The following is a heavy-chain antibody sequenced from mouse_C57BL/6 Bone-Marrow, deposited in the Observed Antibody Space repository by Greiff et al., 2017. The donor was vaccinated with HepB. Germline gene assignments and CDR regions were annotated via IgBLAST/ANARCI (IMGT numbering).Heavy chain of an antibody. Sequence: EVMLVESGGGLVKPGGSLKLSCAASGFTFSSYAMSWVRQTPEKRLEWVATISDGGSYTYYPDNVKGRFTISRDNAKSNLYLQMSHLKSEDTAMYYCARFITTVVNFDYWGQGTTLTVSS. CDR2: ISDGGSYT. CDR3: ARFITTVVNFDY. J-gene: IGHJ2*01. D-gene: IGHD1-1*01. V-gene: IGHV5-4*03. CDR1: GFTFSSYA.